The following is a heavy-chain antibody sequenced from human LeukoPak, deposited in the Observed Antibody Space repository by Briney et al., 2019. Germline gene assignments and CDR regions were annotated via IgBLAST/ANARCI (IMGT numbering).Heavy chain of an antibody. J-gene: IGHJ4*02. Sequence: QPGGSLRLSCAASGFTFSSYAMSWVRQAPGKGLEWVSYISSSSSTIYYADSVKGRFTISRDNAKNSLYLQMNSLRDEDTAVYYCARPVTYGGVYFDYWGQGTLVTVSS. CDR3: ARPVTYGGVYFDY. CDR1: GFTFSSYA. CDR2: ISSSSSTI. V-gene: IGHV3-48*02. D-gene: IGHD3-16*01.